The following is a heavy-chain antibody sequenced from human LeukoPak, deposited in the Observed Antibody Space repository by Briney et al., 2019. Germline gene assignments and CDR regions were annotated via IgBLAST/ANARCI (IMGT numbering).Heavy chain of an antibody. V-gene: IGHV3-53*01. D-gene: IGHD5-18*01. CDR1: GFTVSSNY. Sequence: GGSLRLSCAVSGFTVSSNYMTWVHQAPGKGLEWVSVIYSDGSTYYTDSVKGRFTISRDNSTNTLYLQMNSLRAEDTAVYYCARDGVGYRYGIFDYWGQGTLVTVSS. J-gene: IGHJ4*02. CDR2: IYSDGST. CDR3: ARDGVGYRYGIFDY.